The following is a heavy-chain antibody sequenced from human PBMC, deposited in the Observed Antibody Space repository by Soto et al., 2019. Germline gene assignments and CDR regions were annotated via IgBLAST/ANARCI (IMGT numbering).Heavy chain of an antibody. CDR1: GFTFSSYG. Sequence: GGSLRLSCAASGFTFSSYGMHWVRQAPGKGLEWVAVIWYDGSNKYYADSVKGRFTISRDNSKNTLYLQMNSLRAEDTAVYYCARLNLGYSGYEKDYYFDYWGQGTLVTVSS. J-gene: IGHJ4*02. CDR2: IWYDGSNK. D-gene: IGHD5-12*01. CDR3: ARLNLGYSGYEKDYYFDY. V-gene: IGHV3-33*01.